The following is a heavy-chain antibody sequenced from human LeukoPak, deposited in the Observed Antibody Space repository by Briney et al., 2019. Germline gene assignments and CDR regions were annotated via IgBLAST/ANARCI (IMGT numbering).Heavy chain of an antibody. CDR2: IYYSGST. J-gene: IGHJ4*02. CDR3: ARGANLLWFGELFDY. D-gene: IGHD3-10*01. V-gene: IGHV4-59*12. CDR1: GGSISSYY. Sequence: SETLSLTCTVSGGSISSYYWSWIRQPPGKGLEWIGYIYYSGSTNYNPSLKSRVTISVDTSKNQFSLKLSSVTAADTAVYYCARGANLLWFGELFDYWGQGTLVTVSS.